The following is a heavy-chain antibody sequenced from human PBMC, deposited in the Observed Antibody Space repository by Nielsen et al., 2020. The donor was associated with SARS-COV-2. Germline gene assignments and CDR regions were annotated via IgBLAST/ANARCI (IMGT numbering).Heavy chain of an antibody. CDR2: IKQDGSEK. CDR1: GFTFSSYS. D-gene: IGHD4-23*01. Sequence: GESLKISCAASGFTFSSYSMNWVRQAPGKGLEWVANIKQDGSEKYYVDSVKGRFTISRDNAKNSLYLQMNSLRAEDTAVYYCARALRAVGFFFDYWGQGTLVTVSS. J-gene: IGHJ4*02. V-gene: IGHV3-7*03. CDR3: ARALRAVGFFFDY.